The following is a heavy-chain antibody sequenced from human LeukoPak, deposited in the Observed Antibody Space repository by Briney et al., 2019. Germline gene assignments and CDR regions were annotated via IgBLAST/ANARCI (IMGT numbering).Heavy chain of an antibody. CDR2: INRSGST. V-gene: IGHV4-34*01. J-gene: IGHJ5*02. Sequence: KPSETLSLTCAVYGGSFSGYYWSWIRQPPGKGLEWIGEINRSGSTNYNPSLKSRVTISVDTSKNQFSLKLSSVTAADTAVYYCARKRDEYYDFWSGYLKARWSDPWGQGTLVTVSS. CDR1: GGSFSGYY. CDR3: ARKRDEYYDFWSGYLKARWSDP. D-gene: IGHD3-3*01.